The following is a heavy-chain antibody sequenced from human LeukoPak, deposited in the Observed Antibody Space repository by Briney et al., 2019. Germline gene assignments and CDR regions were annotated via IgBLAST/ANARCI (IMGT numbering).Heavy chain of an antibody. CDR2: IDWDDDK. CDR3: ARLQGATIGAKWFDP. CDR1: GFSLTTTGMR. J-gene: IGHJ5*02. D-gene: IGHD4/OR15-4a*01. V-gene: IGHV2-70*04. Sequence: SGPALVKPTQTLTLTCTFSGFSLTTTGMRVSWIRQPPGKALEWLARIDWDDDKFYSISLKTRLTISKDTSKNQVVLTMTNMDPVDTATYYCARLQGATIGAKWFDPWGQGTLVTVSS.